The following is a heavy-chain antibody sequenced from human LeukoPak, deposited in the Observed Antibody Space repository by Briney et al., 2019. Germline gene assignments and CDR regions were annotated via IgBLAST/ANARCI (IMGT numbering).Heavy chain of an antibody. J-gene: IGHJ4*02. CDR3: ARRHCSGGSCYSASDY. V-gene: IGHV3-74*01. CDR2: INSDGRST. Sequence: GGSLRLSCAASGFTFSSYWMYWVHQAPGKGLVWVSRINSDGRSTNHADSVKGRFTISRDNAKNTLYLQMNSLRAEDTAVYYCARRHCSGGSCYSASDYWGQGTLVTVSS. CDR1: GFTFSSYW. D-gene: IGHD2-15*01.